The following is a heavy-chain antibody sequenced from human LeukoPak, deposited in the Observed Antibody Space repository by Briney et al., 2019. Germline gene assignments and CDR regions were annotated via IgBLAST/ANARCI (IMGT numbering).Heavy chain of an antibody. J-gene: IGHJ3*02. Sequence: GGSLRLSCAASGFPFDEHAMHWVRQAPGKGLEWVSIIYSGGSTFYADSVKGRFTISRDNSKNTLYLQMNSLRAEDTAVYYCARGGSYLSAFDIWGQGTMVTVSS. V-gene: IGHV3-53*01. CDR3: ARGGSYLSAFDI. CDR2: IYSGGST. CDR1: GFPFDEHA. D-gene: IGHD1-26*01.